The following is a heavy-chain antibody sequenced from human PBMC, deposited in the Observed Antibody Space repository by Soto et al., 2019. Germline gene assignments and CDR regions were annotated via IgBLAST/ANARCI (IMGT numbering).Heavy chain of an antibody. CDR1: GFTFSSYA. J-gene: IGHJ4*02. V-gene: IGHV3-30-3*01. CDR3: ARGPMDHFDY. CDR2: ISYDGSNK. D-gene: IGHD3-10*01. Sequence: GGSLRLSCAASGFTFSSYAMHWVRQAPGKGLEWVAVISYDGSNKYYADSVKGRFTISRDNSKNTLYLQMNSLRAEDTAVYYCARGPMDHFDYWGQGTLVTVSS.